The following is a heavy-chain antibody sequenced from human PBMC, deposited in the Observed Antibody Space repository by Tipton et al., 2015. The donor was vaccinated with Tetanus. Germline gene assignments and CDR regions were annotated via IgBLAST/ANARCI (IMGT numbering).Heavy chain of an antibody. D-gene: IGHD3-3*01. CDR3: ASGYYDFWSGYYGIDY. J-gene: IGHJ4*02. Sequence: TLSLTCAVSGGSISSGGYSWSWIRQPPGKGLEWIGYIYHSGSTYYNPSLKSRVTISVDRSKNQFSLKLSSVTAADTAVYYCASGYYDFWSGYYGIDYWGQGTLATVFS. CDR2: IYHSGST. V-gene: IGHV4-30-2*01. CDR1: GGSISSGGYS.